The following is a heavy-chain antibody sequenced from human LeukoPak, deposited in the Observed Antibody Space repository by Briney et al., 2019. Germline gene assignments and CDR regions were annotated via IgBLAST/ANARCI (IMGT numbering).Heavy chain of an antibody. CDR3: ARRGSVGSSWPFDY. CDR1: EYTFTGFY. V-gene: IGHV1-2*02. CDR2: INPNSGGT. J-gene: IGHJ4*02. Sequence: ASVKVSCKASEYTFTGFYIHWVRQAPGHGLEWMGWINPNSGGTNYAQKFQGRVTMTRDTSISTAYMELSRLRSDDTAIYYCARRGSVGSSWPFDYWGQGTLVTVSS. D-gene: IGHD6-13*01.